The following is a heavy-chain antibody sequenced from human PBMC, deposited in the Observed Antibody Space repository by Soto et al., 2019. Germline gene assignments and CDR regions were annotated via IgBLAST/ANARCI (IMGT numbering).Heavy chain of an antibody. CDR3: ASNCGDIVVVPAAISYAFDI. Sequence: GESLKISCKGSGYSFTSYWIGWVRQMPGKGLEWMGIIYPGDSDTRYSPSFQGQVTISADKSISTAYLQWSSLKASDTAMYYCASNCGDIVVVPAAISYAFDIWGQGTMVTVSS. CDR1: GYSFTSYW. J-gene: IGHJ3*02. V-gene: IGHV5-51*01. CDR2: IYPGDSDT. D-gene: IGHD2-2*01.